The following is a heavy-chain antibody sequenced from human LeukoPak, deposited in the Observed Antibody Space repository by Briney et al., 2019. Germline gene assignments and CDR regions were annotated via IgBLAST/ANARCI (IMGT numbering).Heavy chain of an antibody. J-gene: IGHJ6*03. V-gene: IGHV1-18*01. Sequence: ASVKVSCKASGYTFISYGISWVRQAPGQGLEWMGWISAYNGNTNYAQKLQGRVTMTTDTSTSTAYMELRSLRSDDTAVYYCGRADIVVVPADYYMDVWGKGTTVTVPS. CDR3: GRADIVVVPADYYMDV. CDR2: ISAYNGNT. D-gene: IGHD2-2*01. CDR1: GYTFISYG.